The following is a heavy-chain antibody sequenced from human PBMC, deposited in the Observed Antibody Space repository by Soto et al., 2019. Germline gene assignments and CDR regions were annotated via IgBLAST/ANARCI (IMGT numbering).Heavy chain of an antibody. Sequence: SETLSLTCTVSGGSISSYYWSWIRQPPGKGLEWIGYIYYSGSTNYNPPLKSRVTISVDTSKNQFSLKLSSVTAADTAVYYCARDHDYGDYYYYGMDVWGQGTTVTV. V-gene: IGHV4-59*01. CDR1: GGSISSYY. J-gene: IGHJ6*02. CDR2: IYYSGST. D-gene: IGHD4-17*01. CDR3: ARDHDYGDYYYYGMDV.